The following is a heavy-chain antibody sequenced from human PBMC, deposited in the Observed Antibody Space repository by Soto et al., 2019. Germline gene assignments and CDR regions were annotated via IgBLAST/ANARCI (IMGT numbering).Heavy chain of an antibody. J-gene: IGHJ4*02. CDR1: GFIFDDYA. CDR3: AKDSSSSLLYFDS. Sequence: EVQLVESGGNLVQPGRSLRLSCAASGFIFDDYAMHWVRQPPGKGLEWVSGISWNSGSIGYADSVKGRFTVSRDNAKKSLYLQMNSLRPEDTALYYCAKDSSSSLLYFDSWGQGTRVSVSS. V-gene: IGHV3-9*01. D-gene: IGHD2-2*01. CDR2: ISWNSGSI.